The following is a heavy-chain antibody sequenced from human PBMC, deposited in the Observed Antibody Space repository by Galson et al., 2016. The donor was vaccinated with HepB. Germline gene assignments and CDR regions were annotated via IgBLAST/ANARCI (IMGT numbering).Heavy chain of an antibody. V-gene: IGHV4-59*12. CDR3: SRTLDTAMVSFDA. CDR2: ACHDGGT. D-gene: IGHD5-18*01. J-gene: IGHJ4*02. Sequence: SETLSLTCTVSGGSIGFYCWGWIRQSPGKGLEWIGSACHDGGTGYNPSFKSRVTMSLDKFNKQLSLQLNSVTPEDTAIYYCSRTLDTAMVSFDAWGQGTLVTVSS. CDR1: GGSIGFYC.